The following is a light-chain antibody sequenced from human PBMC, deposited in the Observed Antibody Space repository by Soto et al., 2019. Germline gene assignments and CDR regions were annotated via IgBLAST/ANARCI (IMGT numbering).Light chain of an antibody. J-gene: IGKJ4*01. CDR3: QQYGDWPLT. V-gene: IGKV3-15*01. CDR1: QSVGNN. Sequence: EIVLTQSPATLSVSPGERATLSCRASQSVGNNFAWYQQKPGQAPRLLIFAISTRATGVPARFSGSGSGTEFTLTISSLQSEDFAVYYCQQYGDWPLTFGGGAKVEIE. CDR2: AIS.